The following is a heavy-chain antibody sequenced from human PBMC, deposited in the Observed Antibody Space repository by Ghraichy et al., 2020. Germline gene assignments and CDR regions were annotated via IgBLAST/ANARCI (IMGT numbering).Heavy chain of an antibody. J-gene: IGHJ4*02. V-gene: IGHV4-34*01. CDR1: GGSFSGYY. Sequence: SETLSLTCAVYGGSFSGYYWSWIRQPPGKGLEWIGEINHSGSTNYNPSLKSRVTISVDTSKNQFSLKLSSVTAADTAVYYCARLWKKGYGDYIPRDYWGQGTLVTVSS. D-gene: IGHD4-17*01. CDR2: INHSGST. CDR3: ARLWKKGYGDYIPRDY.